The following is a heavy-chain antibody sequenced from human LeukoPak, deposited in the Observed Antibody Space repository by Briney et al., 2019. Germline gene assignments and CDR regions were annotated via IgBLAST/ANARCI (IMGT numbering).Heavy chain of an antibody. J-gene: IGHJ5*02. CDR3: ARGWQIDSSGGFVDP. CDR1: GYNFTAYY. Sequence: ASMRVSCKSSGYNFTAYYVHWIRQAPGQGLEWMGLINPNTGGTNFAQKFQGRVTMTRDTSITTVYMGLSRLLSDDTAVYYCARGWQIDSSGGFVDPWGQGTLVTVSS. D-gene: IGHD6-6*01. CDR2: INPNTGGT. V-gene: IGHV1-2*02.